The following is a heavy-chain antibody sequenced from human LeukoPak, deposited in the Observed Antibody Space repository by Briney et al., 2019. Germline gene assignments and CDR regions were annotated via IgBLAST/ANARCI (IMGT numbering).Heavy chain of an antibody. CDR2: IHTSGDT. V-gene: IGHV3-66*03. J-gene: IGHJ4*02. Sequence: GGSLRLSCAASGLTGSHNYVSWVRQAPGKGLEWVSAIHTSGDTCYADSVKGRFTISRDNSKNTLYLQMNSLRAEDTAVYYCAKEDSSSWSNFDYWGQGTLVTVSS. D-gene: IGHD6-13*01. CDR3: AKEDSSSWSNFDY. CDR1: GLTGSHNY.